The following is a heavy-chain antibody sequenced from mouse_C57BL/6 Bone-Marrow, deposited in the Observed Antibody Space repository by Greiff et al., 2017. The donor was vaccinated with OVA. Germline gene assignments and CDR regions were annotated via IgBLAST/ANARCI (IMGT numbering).Heavy chain of an antibody. CDR3: ARDGYYSNYPFAY. Sequence: EVQRVESGGGLVQSGRSLRLSCATSGFTFSDFYMEWVRQAPGKGLEWIAASRNKANDYTTEYSASVKGRFIVSRDTSQSILYLQMNALRAEDTAIYYCARDGYYSNYPFAYWGQGTLVTVSA. D-gene: IGHD2-5*01. CDR1: GFTFSDFY. CDR2: SRNKANDYTT. J-gene: IGHJ3*01. V-gene: IGHV7-1*01.